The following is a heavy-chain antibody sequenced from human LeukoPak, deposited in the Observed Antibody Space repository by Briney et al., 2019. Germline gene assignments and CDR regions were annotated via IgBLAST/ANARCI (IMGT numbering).Heavy chain of an antibody. Sequence: SETLSLTCTVSGGSISSGGYYWSWIRQHPGKGLEWIGYIYYSGSTYYNPSLKSRVTISVDTSKNQFSLKLSSVTAADTAVYYCARGTPSWYYGMDVWGQGTTVTVSS. CDR2: IYYSGST. J-gene: IGHJ6*02. V-gene: IGHV4-31*03. CDR3: ARGTPSWYYGMDV. CDR1: GGSISSGGYY.